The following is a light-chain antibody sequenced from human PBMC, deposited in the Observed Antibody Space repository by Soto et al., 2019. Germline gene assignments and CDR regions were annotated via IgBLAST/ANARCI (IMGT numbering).Light chain of an antibody. Sequence: DIQLTQSPSFLSASVGDRVTITCRATQDISSYLAWYQQKPGKAPNLLIHSASTLRGGVSSRFGGSGSGTEFTLTISSRQPEDLATYYCQQGNSYPLTFGGGTKVEIK. CDR1: QDISSY. J-gene: IGKJ4*01. CDR3: QQGNSYPLT. V-gene: IGKV1-9*01. CDR2: SAS.